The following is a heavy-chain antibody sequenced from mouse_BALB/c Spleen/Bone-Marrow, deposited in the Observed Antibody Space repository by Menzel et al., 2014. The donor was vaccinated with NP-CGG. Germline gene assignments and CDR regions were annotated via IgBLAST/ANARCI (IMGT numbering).Heavy chain of an antibody. Sequence: EVKLVESGGGLVQPGGSLKLSCAASGFTFSSYTMSWVRQTPDKRLEWVAYISNGGGSTYYPDTVKGRFTISRDNAKNTLYLQMSSLKSEDTAMYYCARHGYYGSRAMDYWGQGTSVTVSS. CDR3: ARHGYYGSRAMDY. J-gene: IGHJ4*01. V-gene: IGHV5-12-2*01. CDR1: GFTFSSYT. D-gene: IGHD1-1*01. CDR2: ISNGGGST.